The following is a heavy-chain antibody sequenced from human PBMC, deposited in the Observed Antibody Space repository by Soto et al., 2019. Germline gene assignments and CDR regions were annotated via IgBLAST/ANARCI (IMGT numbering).Heavy chain of an antibody. CDR1: GGSVSTRSSY. CDR3: ARGTGTMVRAVLMDGGQGTLITVSSDV. CDR2: IYYIGST. J-gene: IGHJ6*02. V-gene: IGHV4-39*06. D-gene: IGHD3-10*01. Sequence: SETLSLTCTVSGGSVSTRSSYWGWIRQPPGKGLEWIGSIYYIGSTYYNPSLSGRVTISVDTSKNHSPLRLTSVSAADTAVYYCARGTGTMVRAVLMDGGQGTLITVSSDVWGQGTSVTVSS.